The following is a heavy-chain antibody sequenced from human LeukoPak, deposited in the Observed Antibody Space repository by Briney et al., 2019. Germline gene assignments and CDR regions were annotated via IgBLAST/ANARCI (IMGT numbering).Heavy chain of an antibody. Sequence: SETLSLTCAVYGGSFGVYYWSWFRQPPGKGLEWTGEINHSGRTSYNPSLKSRVTISVDTSKNQFSLKMSSVTAADTAVYYCARDGSMDVWGQGTTVTVSS. CDR2: INHSGRT. V-gene: IGHV4-34*01. J-gene: IGHJ6*02. CDR1: GGSFGVYY. CDR3: ARDGSMDV. D-gene: IGHD5-24*01.